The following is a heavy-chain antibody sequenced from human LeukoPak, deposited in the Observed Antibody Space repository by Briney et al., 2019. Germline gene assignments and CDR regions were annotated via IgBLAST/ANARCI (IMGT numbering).Heavy chain of an antibody. J-gene: IGHJ4*02. Sequence: PGESLRISCKGSGYSFSTYWITWVRQMPGKSLEWMGRIDPSDSYTNYSPSFQGHVTISSDKSISTAYLQWTSLKASDTALYYCARLTRDGFNFDYWGQGILVTVSS. CDR3: ARLTRDGFNFDY. D-gene: IGHD5-24*01. CDR2: IDPSDSYT. CDR1: GYSFSTYW. V-gene: IGHV5-10-1*01.